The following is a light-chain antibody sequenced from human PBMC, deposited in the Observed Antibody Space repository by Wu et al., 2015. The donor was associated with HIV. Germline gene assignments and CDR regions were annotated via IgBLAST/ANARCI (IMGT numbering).Light chain of an antibody. J-gene: IGKJ2*01. Sequence: IVMTQSPATLSVSPGERVTLSCRASQNINNKLAWYQQKPAQAPRLLIYDASTRATGIPGTFSGSGSETEFTLTINTVQSEDFALYYCHQYSTGPSSFGQGTKLEIK. V-gene: IGKV3-15*01. CDR3: HQYSTGPSS. CDR2: DAS. CDR1: QNINNK.